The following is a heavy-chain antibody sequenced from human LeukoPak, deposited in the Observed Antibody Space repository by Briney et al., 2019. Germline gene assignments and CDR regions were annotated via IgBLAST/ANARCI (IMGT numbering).Heavy chain of an antibody. CDR1: GFTFDDYA. J-gene: IGHJ4*02. Sequence: GGSLRLSCAASGFTFDDYAMHWVRQAPGKGLEWVSLISGDGGSTYYADSVKGRFTISRDNSKNSLYLQMNSLRAEDTALYFCAKNTEGGHDFAQTPYYFDCWGQGTLITVSS. D-gene: IGHD3-3*01. CDR3: AKNTEGGHDFAQTPYYFDC. CDR2: ISGDGGST. V-gene: IGHV3-43*02.